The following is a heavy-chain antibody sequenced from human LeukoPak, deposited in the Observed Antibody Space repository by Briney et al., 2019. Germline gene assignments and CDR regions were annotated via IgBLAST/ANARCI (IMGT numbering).Heavy chain of an antibody. J-gene: IGHJ4*02. V-gene: IGHV3-30*02. CDR2: IRYDGSNK. CDR3: AKEDRRYCSSTSCYTMDY. CDR1: GFTFSSYG. Sequence: PGGSLGLSCAASGFTFSSYGMHWVRQAPGKGLEWVAFIRYDGSNKYYADSVKGRFTISRDNSKNTLYLQMNSLRAEDTAVYYCAKEDRRYCSSTSCYTMDYWGQGTLVTVSS. D-gene: IGHD2-2*02.